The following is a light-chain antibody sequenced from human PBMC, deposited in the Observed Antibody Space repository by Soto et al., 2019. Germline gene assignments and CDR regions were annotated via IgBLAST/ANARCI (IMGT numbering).Light chain of an antibody. V-gene: IGKV3-20*01. Sequence: EIVLTQSPGTLSLSPGERATLSCRASQSVSSSYLAWYQQKPGQAPRLLIYGASSRATGIPDRFSGSGSGTEFTIIISRLEYEVFEVSYCHQYCSSPPITFGQGTRLEIK. CDR1: QSVSSSY. CDR3: HQYCSSPPIT. J-gene: IGKJ5*01. CDR2: GAS.